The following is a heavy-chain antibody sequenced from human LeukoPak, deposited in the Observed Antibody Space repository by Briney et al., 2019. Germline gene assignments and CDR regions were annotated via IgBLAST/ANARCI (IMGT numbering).Heavy chain of an antibody. D-gene: IGHD3-10*01. J-gene: IGHJ4*02. CDR3: ARDGVVRGVISHFDY. Sequence: GGSLRLSCAASGFTFSSYGMHWVRQAPGKGLEWVGNIKEDGSEKYYVDSVRGRFTISRDNSKNTVYLQMNSLRAEDTAVYYCARDGVVRGVISHFDYWGQGTLVTVSS. V-gene: IGHV3-7*03. CDR2: IKEDGSEK. CDR1: GFTFSSYG.